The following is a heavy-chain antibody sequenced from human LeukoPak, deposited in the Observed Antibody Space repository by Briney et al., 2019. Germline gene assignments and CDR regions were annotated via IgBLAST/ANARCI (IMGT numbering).Heavy chain of an antibody. CDR3: TTDEGDGSGYFDL. V-gene: IGHV3-15*01. Sequence: GGSLRLSCAASGFTFSNARMSWVRHASGEGVEWVGRIKSKTDGGTTDYAAPVKGRFTISRDDSKNTLYLQMNSLKTEDTAVYYCTTDEGDGSGYFDLWGRGTLVTVSS. J-gene: IGHJ2*01. CDR2: IKSKTDGGTT. D-gene: IGHD3-10*01. CDR1: GFTFSNAR.